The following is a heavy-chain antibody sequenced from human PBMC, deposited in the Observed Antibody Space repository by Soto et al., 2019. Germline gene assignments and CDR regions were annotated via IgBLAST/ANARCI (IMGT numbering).Heavy chain of an antibody. CDR3: ARQHMVSDYCDS. J-gene: IGHJ4*02. Sequence: QVQLAESGGGVVQPGRSLRLSCAASGFSFNNHGMHWFRQAPGKGLEWVAVIWYDGSYKYYADSVKGRFTISRDNSKNPRYLQMNSLRAEDTALYYCARQHMVSDYCDSWGQGTLVTVSS. CDR2: IWYDGSYK. V-gene: IGHV3-33*01. CDR1: GFSFNNHG. D-gene: IGHD2-8*01.